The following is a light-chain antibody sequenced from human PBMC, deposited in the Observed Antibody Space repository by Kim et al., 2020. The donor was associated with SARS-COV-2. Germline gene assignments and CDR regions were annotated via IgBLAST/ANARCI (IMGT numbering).Light chain of an antibody. J-gene: IGLJ3*02. CDR3: CSYTSSNTRV. V-gene: IGLV2-14*03. CDR1: SSDVGGYNY. Sequence: QSALTQPASVSGSPGQSITISCTGTSSDVGGYNYVSWYQQHPGKAPKLMIYDVSKRPSGVSNRFSGSKSGNTASLTISGLQAEDEADYFCCSYTSSNTRVFGGGTKLTVL. CDR2: DVS.